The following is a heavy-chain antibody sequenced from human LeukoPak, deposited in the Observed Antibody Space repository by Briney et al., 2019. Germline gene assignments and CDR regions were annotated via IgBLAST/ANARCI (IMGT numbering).Heavy chain of an antibody. Sequence: ASVKVSCKASGYTFTSYGITWVRQAPGQGLEWMGIINPSGGSTSYAQKFQGRVTMTRDTSTSTVYMELSGLRSEDTAVYYCAREGGFTIPHYYMDVWGKGTTVTISS. V-gene: IGHV1-46*01. CDR2: INPSGGST. D-gene: IGHD3-3*01. CDR3: AREGGFTIPHYYMDV. J-gene: IGHJ6*03. CDR1: GYTFTSYG.